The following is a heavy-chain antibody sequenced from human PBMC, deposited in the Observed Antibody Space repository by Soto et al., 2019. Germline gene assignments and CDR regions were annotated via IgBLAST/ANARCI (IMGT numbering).Heavy chain of an antibody. CDR1: GGSFIGYY. V-gene: IGHV4-34*01. CDR2: INHSGST. CDR3: ARDNTYYYDN. Sequence: SETLSLTCAVYGGSFIGYYWSWIRQPPGKGLEWIGEINHSGSTNYNPSLKSRVTISVDTSKNQFSLKLSSVTAADTAVYYCARDNTYYYDNWGQGTLVTVSS. D-gene: IGHD1-20*01. J-gene: IGHJ4*02.